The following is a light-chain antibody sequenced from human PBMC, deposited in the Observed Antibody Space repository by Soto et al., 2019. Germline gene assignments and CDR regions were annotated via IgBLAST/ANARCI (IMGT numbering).Light chain of an antibody. J-gene: IGLJ1*01. V-gene: IGLV1-44*01. CDR3: AAWEDSLIAYV. Sequence: QPVLTQPPSASGTPGQRVSISCSGSSSNIGTNFVDWYQQLPGTAPKLLINSNNQRPSGVPARFSGSKSGTSASLAISGLQSEDEADYYFAAWEDSLIAYVFGSGTKVTVL. CDR2: SNN. CDR1: SSNIGTNF.